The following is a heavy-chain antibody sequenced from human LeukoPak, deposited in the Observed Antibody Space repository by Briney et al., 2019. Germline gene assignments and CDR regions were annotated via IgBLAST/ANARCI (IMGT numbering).Heavy chain of an antibody. J-gene: IGHJ3*02. CDR1: GYTFTGYY. Sequence: EASVKVSCKASGYTFTGYYMHWVRQAPGQGLEWMGWINPNSGGTNYAQKFQGRVTMTRDTSISTAYMELSWLRSDDTAVYYCARDEESRRDAFDIWGQGTMVTVSS. V-gene: IGHV1-2*02. CDR3: ARDEESRRDAFDI. CDR2: INPNSGGT.